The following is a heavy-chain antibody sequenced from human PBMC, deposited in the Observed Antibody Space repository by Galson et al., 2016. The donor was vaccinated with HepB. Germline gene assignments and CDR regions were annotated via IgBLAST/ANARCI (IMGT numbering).Heavy chain of an antibody. V-gene: IGHV3-48*01. D-gene: IGHD2-15*01. Sequence: SLRLSCAASGFILSVYNMNWARQAPGKGLEWIAWITSSSDTMYYADSVKGRFSISRDNAENSLYLQMNSLRAEDTAVYYCARDRNYCSGSTCYDVFDIWGQGTLVSVSS. J-gene: IGHJ3*02. CDR3: ARDRNYCSGSTCYDVFDI. CDR2: ITSSSDTM. CDR1: GFILSVYN.